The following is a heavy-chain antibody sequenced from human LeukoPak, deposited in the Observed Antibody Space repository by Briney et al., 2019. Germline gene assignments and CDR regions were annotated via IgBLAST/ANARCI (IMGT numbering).Heavy chain of an antibody. J-gene: IGHJ4*02. D-gene: IGHD3-16*02. CDR2: IKHDGSEE. V-gene: IGHV3-7*01. CDR3: GYTNNFYH. CDR1: GLSISGQW. Sequence: GSLRLSCVASGLSISGQWMNWVRQAPGQGLEWVANIKHDGSEEYYVDSVKGRFTVSRDDGRNSVSLQMNSVRAEDTAVYYCGYTNNFYHWGQGTLVVVSS.